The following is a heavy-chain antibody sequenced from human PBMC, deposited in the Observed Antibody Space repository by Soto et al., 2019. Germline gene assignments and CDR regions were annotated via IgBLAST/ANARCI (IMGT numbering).Heavy chain of an antibody. CDR3: ARDSCSTTTCAGGANWFDP. CDR1: GYTFSSYY. J-gene: IGHJ5*02. Sequence: ASVKVSCKASGYTFSSYYMHWVRQAPGQGPEWMGIINPRGGVTTYSQKFQGRVTMTRDTSTSTVYMELSSLRSEDTAVYYCARDSCSTTTCAGGANWFDPWGQGTLVTVSS. V-gene: IGHV1-46*01. CDR2: INPRGGVT. D-gene: IGHD2-2*01.